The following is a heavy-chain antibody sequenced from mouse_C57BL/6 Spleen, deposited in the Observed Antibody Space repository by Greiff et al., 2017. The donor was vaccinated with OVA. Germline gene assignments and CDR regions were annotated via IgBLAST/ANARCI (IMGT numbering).Heavy chain of an antibody. D-gene: IGHD1-1*01. V-gene: IGHV5-17*01. CDR2: ISSGSSTI. CDR1: GFTFSDYG. Sequence: EVKLVESGGGLVKPGGSLKLSCAASGFTFSDYGMHWVRQAPEKGLEWVAYISSGSSTIYYADTVKGRFTISRDNAKNTLFLQRTSLRSEDTAMYYCARAKSTTRGFAMDYWGQGTSVTVSS. J-gene: IGHJ4*01. CDR3: ARAKSTTRGFAMDY.